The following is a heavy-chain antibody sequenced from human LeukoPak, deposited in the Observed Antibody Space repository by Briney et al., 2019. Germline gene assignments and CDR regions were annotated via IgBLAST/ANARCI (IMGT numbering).Heavy chain of an antibody. D-gene: IGHD3-10*01. V-gene: IGHV1-69*05. CDR2: IIPIFGTA. CDR3: ARGPYGSGSQPVDY. Sequence: GSSVKVSCKASGGTFSSYAISWVRQAPGQGLEWMGRIIPIFGTANYAQKFQGRVTITTDESTSTAYMELSSLRSEDTAEYYCARGPYGSGSQPVDYWGQGTLVTVSS. CDR1: GGTFSSYA. J-gene: IGHJ4*02.